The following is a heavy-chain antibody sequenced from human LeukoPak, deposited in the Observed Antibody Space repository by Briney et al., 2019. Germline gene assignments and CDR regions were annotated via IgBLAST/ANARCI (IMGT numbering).Heavy chain of an antibody. Sequence: SETLSLTCTVSGGSISSYYWSWIRQPPGKGLEWIGYIYTSGSTNYNPSLKSRVTISVDTSKNQFSLKLSSVTAADTAVYYCARRHSGRYPPYYYYMDVRGKGTTVTVSS. CDR2: IYTSGST. CDR1: GGSISSYY. CDR3: ARRHSGRYPPYYYYMDV. V-gene: IGHV4-4*09. D-gene: IGHD1-26*01. J-gene: IGHJ6*03.